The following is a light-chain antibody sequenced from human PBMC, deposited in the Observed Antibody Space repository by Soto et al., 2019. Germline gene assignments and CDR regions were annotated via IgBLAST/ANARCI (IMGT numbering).Light chain of an antibody. CDR2: GAS. CDR3: QHYDRAPMWT. Sequence: EIVMTQSPASRSGSPLEIATLSVMASQSVSSNLAWYQQKPGQAPRLLIYGASNRATGIPDRFSGSGSGTDFTLTISRLDPEHFAVYYCQHYDRAPMWTFGQGTKVDIK. J-gene: IGKJ1*01. CDR1: QSVSSN. V-gene: IGKV3-20*01.